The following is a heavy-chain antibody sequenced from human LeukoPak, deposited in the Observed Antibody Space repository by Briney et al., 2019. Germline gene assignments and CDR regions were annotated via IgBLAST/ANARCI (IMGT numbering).Heavy chain of an antibody. CDR1: GGSISSSSFC. Sequence: SETLSLTCTVSGGSISSSSFCWGWIRQPPGKGLEWIGSIYYSGSTYYNPSLKSRVTISVDTSKNQFSLKLSSVTAADTAVYYSATNAGYGDYFDYWGQGTLVTVSS. CDR3: ATNAGYGDYFDY. CDR2: IYYSGST. D-gene: IGHD4-17*01. V-gene: IGHV4-39*01. J-gene: IGHJ4*02.